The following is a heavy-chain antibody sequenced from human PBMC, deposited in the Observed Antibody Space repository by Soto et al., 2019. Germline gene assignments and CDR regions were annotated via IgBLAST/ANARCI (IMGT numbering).Heavy chain of an antibody. V-gene: IGHV1-69*13. D-gene: IGHD3-3*01. CDR3: ASFWSVYYTGPDYYGMDV. J-gene: IGHJ6*02. CDR2: IIPIFGTA. Sequence: GASVKVSCKASGGTFSSYAISWVRQAPGQGLEWMGGIIPIFGTANYAQKFQGRATITADESTSTAYMELSSLRSEDTAVYYCASFWSVYYTGPDYYGMDVWGQGTTVTVSS. CDR1: GGTFSSYA.